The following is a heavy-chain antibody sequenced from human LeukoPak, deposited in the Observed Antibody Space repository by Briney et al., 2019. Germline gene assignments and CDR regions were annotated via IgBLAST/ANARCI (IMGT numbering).Heavy chain of an antibody. J-gene: IGHJ4*02. CDR1: GGSISSGDYS. Sequence: SQTLSLTCAVSGGSISSGDYSWSWVRQPPGKGLEWIGYIYHSGSTSYNPSLKSRVTISVDTSKNQFSLKLSSVTAADTAVYYCARGLTESVDTAMVTKALYYFDYWGQGTLVTVSS. CDR3: ARGLTESVDTAMVTKALYYFDY. CDR2: IYHSGST. V-gene: IGHV4-30-2*01. D-gene: IGHD5-18*01.